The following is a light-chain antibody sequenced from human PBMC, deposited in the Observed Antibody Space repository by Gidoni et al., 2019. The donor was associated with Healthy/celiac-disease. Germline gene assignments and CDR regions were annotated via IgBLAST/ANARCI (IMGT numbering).Light chain of an antibody. Sequence: DIQLTQSPSSLSASVGDRVTITCQASQDISNYLNWYQQKPGKAPKLLIYDASNWETGVPSRFSGSGSGTDFTFTISSLQPEDIATYYCQQYDNLPRTFXXXTKVEIK. CDR2: DAS. J-gene: IGKJ1*01. V-gene: IGKV1-33*01. CDR3: QQYDNLPRT. CDR1: QDISNY.